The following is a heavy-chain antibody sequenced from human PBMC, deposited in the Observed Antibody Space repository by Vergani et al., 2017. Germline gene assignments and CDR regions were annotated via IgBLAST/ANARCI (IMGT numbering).Heavy chain of an antibody. CDR3: ARADTAMVQDY. CDR1: GGSISSYY. J-gene: IGHJ4*02. D-gene: IGHD5-18*01. V-gene: IGHV4-59*01. Sequence: QVQLQESGPGLVKPSETLSLTCTVPGGSISSYYWSWIRQPPGKGLEWIGYIYYSGSTNYNPSLKSRVTISVDTSKNQFSLKLSSVTAADTAVYYCARADTAMVQDYWGQGTLVTVSS. CDR2: IYYSGST.